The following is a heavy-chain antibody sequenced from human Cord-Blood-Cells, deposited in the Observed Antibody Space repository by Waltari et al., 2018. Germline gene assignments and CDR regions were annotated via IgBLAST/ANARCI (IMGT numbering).Heavy chain of an antibody. V-gene: IGHV4-34*01. CDR3: AGNYDFWSGYYY. D-gene: IGHD3-3*01. J-gene: IGHJ4*02. CDR1: GSFSGYY. CDR2: INHSGST. Sequence: GSFSGYYWSWIRQPPGKGLEWIGEINHSGSTNYNPSLKSRVTISVDTSKNQFSLKLSSVTAADTAVYYCAGNYDFWSGYYYWGQGTLVTVSS.